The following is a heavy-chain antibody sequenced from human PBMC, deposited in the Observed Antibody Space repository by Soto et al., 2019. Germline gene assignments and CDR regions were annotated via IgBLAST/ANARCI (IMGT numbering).Heavy chain of an antibody. Sequence: SETLSLTCTVSGGSISSYYWSWIRQPPGKGLEWIGYIYYSGSTNYNPSLKSRVTISVDTSKNQFSLKLSSVTAADTAVYYCATSLGYCSGCCCYSGVYAFDIWGQATMVNV. CDR2: IYYSGST. CDR3: ATSLGYCSGCCCYSGVYAFDI. J-gene: IGHJ3*02. V-gene: IGHV4-59*01. CDR1: GGSISSYY. D-gene: IGHD2-15*01.